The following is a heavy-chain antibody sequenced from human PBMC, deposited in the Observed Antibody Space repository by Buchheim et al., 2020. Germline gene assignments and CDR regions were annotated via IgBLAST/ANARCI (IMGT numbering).Heavy chain of an antibody. CDR3: ARSSIVLSSSNWFDP. D-gene: IGHD2-8*01. CDR2: INPNSGGT. Sequence: QVQLVQSGAEVKKPGASVKVSCKASGYAFTGYYMHWVRQAPGQGFEWMGWINPNSGGTNYAQKFQGRATMTRDTSISTSYMELSRLRSDDTAVYYCARSSIVLSSSNWFDPWGQGTL. CDR1: GYAFTGYY. V-gene: IGHV1-2*02. J-gene: IGHJ5*02.